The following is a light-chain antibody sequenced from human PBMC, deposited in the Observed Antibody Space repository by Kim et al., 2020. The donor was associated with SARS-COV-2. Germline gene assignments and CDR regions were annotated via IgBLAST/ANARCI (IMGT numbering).Light chain of an antibody. CDR1: ISNIGNNY. CDR2: DNC. J-gene: IGLJ3*02. CDR3: GTWDSSLSTGRV. Sequence: QSVLTQPPSVSAAPGQKVTISCSGTISNIGNNYVSWYQQFPGTAPKLLIRDNCERPSGIPDRFSGSKSGTSATLAITGLQIEDEAVYFCGTWDSSLSTGRVFGGGTKVTVL. V-gene: IGLV1-51*01.